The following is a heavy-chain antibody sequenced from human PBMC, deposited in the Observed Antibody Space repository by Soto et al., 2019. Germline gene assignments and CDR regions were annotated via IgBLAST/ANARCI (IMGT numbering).Heavy chain of an antibody. J-gene: IGHJ5*02. D-gene: IGHD6-13*01. V-gene: IGHV4-34*01. CDR3: VASLAASGLNWLDP. CDR2: INHSGSI. Sequence: QVQLQQWGARLLKPSETLSHTCAVSGGSFSGYYWAWIRQSPGKGLEWIGEINHSGSINYNPSLMTRVTISVDTSKNQFSLKLRSVTAADTAIYYCVASLAASGLNWLDPWGRGTLVTVSS. CDR1: GGSFSGYY.